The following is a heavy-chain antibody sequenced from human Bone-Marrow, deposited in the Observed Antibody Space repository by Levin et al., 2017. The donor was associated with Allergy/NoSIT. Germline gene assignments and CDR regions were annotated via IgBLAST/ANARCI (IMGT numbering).Heavy chain of an antibody. CDR2: ISYDGSNK. Sequence: GGSLRLSCAASGFTFSSYGMHWVRQAPGKGLEWVAVISYDGSNKYYADSVKGRFTISRDNSKNTLYLQMNSLRAEDTAVYYCATGRDGSGNWGQGTLVTVSS. V-gene: IGHV3-30*03. D-gene: IGHD3-10*01. CDR3: ATGRDGSGN. CDR1: GFTFSSYG. J-gene: IGHJ4*02.